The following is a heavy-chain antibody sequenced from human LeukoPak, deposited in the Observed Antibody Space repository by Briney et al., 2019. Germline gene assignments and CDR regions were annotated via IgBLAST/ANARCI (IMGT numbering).Heavy chain of an antibody. J-gene: IGHJ4*02. Sequence: ASVKVSCKASGGTFSSYAISWVRQAPGQGLEWMGRIIPILGMANYAQKFQGRVTITADKSTSTAYMELSSLRSEDTAVYYCARDLQAEVVDLSYWGQGTLATVSS. D-gene: IGHD2-15*01. CDR1: GGTFSSYA. CDR2: IIPILGMA. V-gene: IGHV1-69*04. CDR3: ARDLQAEVVDLSY.